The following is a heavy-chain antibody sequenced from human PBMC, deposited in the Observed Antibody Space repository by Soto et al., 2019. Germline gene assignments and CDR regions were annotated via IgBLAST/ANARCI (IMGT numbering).Heavy chain of an antibody. V-gene: IGHV1-18*01. J-gene: IGHJ4*02. D-gene: IGHD3-22*01. CDR2: ISAYNGNT. CDR3: ARFMTYYYDSSGYYASD. Sequence: QVQLVQSAAEVKKPGASVKVSCKASGYTFTSYGISWVRQAPGQGLEWMGWISAYNGNTNYAQKLQGRVTMTTDTSTSTAYMELRSLRSDDTAVYYCARFMTYYYDSSGYYASDWGQGTLVTVSS. CDR1: GYTFTSYG.